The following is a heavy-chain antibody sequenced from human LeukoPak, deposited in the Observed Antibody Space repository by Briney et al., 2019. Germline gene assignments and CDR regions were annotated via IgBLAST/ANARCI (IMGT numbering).Heavy chain of an antibody. CDR1: GGSISSRSYY. J-gene: IGHJ5*02. CDR2: IYYSGST. D-gene: IGHD3-22*01. V-gene: IGHV4-39*01. CDR3: ARLSRYDSSGYYEEPNWFDP. Sequence: SETLSLTCTVSGGSISSRSYYWGWIRQPPGKGLEWIGSIYYSGSTYYNPSLKSRVTISVDTSKNQFSLKLSSVTAADTAVYYCARLSRYDSSGYYEEPNWFDPWGQGTLVTVSS.